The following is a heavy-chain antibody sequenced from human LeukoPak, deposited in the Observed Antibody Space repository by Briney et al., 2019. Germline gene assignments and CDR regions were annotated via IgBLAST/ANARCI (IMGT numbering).Heavy chain of an antibody. J-gene: IGHJ6*02. CDR3: ARSITRFGYYYGMDV. D-gene: IGHD3-10*02. CDR2: MNPNSGNT. Sequence: GASVKVSCKASGYTFTGYYMHWVRQAPGQGLEWMGWMNPNSGNTGYAQQFQGRVTMTRNTSISTAYMELSSLRSEDTAVYYCARSITRFGYYYGMDVWGQGTTVTVSS. CDR1: GYTFTGYY. V-gene: IGHV1-8*02.